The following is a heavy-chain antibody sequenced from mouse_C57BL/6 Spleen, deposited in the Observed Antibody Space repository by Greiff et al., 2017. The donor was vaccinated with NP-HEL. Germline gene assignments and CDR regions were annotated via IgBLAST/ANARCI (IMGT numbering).Heavy chain of an antibody. CDR3: ARRGYFDV. CDR2: ISSGSSTI. CDR1: GFTFSDYG. J-gene: IGHJ1*03. Sequence: EVQLVESGGGLVKPGGSLKLSCAASGFTFSDYGMHWVRQAPEKGLEWVAYISSGSSTIYYADTVKGRFTISRDNAKNTLFLQMTSLRSEDTAMYYGARRGYFDVWGTGTTVTVSS. V-gene: IGHV5-17*01.